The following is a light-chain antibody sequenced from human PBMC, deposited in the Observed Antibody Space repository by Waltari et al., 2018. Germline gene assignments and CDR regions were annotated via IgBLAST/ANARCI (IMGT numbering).Light chain of an antibody. CDR2: KGS. CDR3: QSADSSGNTYV. V-gene: IGLV3-25*02. Sequence: SYELTQPPSVSVSPGQTARITCSGDALPKKYAYWYQQKPGQAPVSVIYKGSERTSGIPARFSGSSSGTTVTLTISGVQAEDEADYYCQSADSSGNTYVFGIGTKVTVL. CDR1: ALPKKY. J-gene: IGLJ1*01.